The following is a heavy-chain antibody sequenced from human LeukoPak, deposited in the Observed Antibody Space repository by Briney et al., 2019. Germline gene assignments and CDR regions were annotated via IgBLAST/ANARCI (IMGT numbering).Heavy chain of an antibody. CDR1: GFTFSTYE. CDR2: ISTGGRII. Sequence: SGGSLRLSCAASGFTFSTYEMNWVRQAPGKVLEWVSYISTGGRIIYYADSVKGRFTISRDNAENSLYLQMNSLRAEDTAVYYCARVGPTEAFGYWGQGTLVTVSS. D-gene: IGHD1-26*01. V-gene: IGHV3-48*03. J-gene: IGHJ4*02. CDR3: ARVGPTEAFGY.